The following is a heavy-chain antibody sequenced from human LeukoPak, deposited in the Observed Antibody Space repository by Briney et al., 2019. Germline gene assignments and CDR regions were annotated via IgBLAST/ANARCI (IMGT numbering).Heavy chain of an antibody. D-gene: IGHD3-3*01. Sequence: GGSLRLSCAASGFYFSSNWMHWVRHAPGQGLVWVSRIKGDGISTNYADSVKGRFTISRDIAKNTLYLQMNSLRAEDTGVYYCAKDHYWSIDYWGRGTLVTVSS. CDR3: AKDHYWSIDY. J-gene: IGHJ4*02. V-gene: IGHV3-74*01. CDR2: IKGDGIST. CDR1: GFYFSSNW.